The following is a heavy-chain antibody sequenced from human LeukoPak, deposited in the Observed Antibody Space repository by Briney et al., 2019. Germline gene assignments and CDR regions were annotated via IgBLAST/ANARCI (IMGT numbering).Heavy chain of an antibody. V-gene: IGHV3-30*04. D-gene: IGHD6-13*01. CDR1: GFTFSSYA. J-gene: IGHJ6*04. CDR2: ISYDGSNK. Sequence: GGSLRLSCAASGFTFSSYAMHWVRQAPGKGLEWVAVISYDGSNKYYADSVKGRFTISRDNSKNTLYLQMNSLRAEDTAVYYCAKDYSSSWYVYYYYGMDVWGKGTTVTVSS. CDR3: AKDYSSSWYVYYYYGMDV.